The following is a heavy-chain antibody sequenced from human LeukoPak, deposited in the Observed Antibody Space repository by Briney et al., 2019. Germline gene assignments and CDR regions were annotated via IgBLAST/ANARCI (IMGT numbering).Heavy chain of an antibody. CDR1: GGSFSGYY. Sequence: SETLSLTCAVYGGSFSGYYWSWIRQPPGKGLEWIGYIYYSGSTNYNPSLKSRVTISVDTSKNQFSLKLSSVTAADTAVYYCAREGQGGIDYWGQGTLVTVSS. V-gene: IGHV4-59*01. CDR2: IYYSGST. CDR3: AREGQGGIDY. J-gene: IGHJ4*02. D-gene: IGHD2-15*01.